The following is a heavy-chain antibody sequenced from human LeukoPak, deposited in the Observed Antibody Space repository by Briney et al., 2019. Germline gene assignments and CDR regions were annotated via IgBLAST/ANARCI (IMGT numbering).Heavy chain of an antibody. V-gene: IGHV3-7*05. CDR2: IKENGNEK. CDR1: GFAFSTYY. D-gene: IGHD3-22*01. J-gene: IGHJ3*02. Sequence: GGSLRLSCAASGFAFSTYYVTWVRQAPGRGLEWVANIKENGNEKNYADSVKGRFTISRDNAKNSVHLQMNILRAEDTAVYYCARDRTYFYDSSGPFYDAYDIWGHGTMVTVSS. CDR3: ARDRTYFYDSSGPFYDAYDI.